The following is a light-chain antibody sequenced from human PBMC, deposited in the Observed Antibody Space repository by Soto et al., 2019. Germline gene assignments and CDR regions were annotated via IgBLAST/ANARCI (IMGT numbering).Light chain of an antibody. Sequence: QSVLTQPPSASGTPGQRVTISCSGSSANIGSNTANWYQQLPGTAPKLLIYSNNQRPSGVPDRFSGSKSGTSASLAISGLQSEDEADYSCSAWDDSLNGWVFGGGTQLTVL. CDR1: SANIGSNT. CDR3: SAWDDSLNGWV. J-gene: IGLJ3*02. CDR2: SNN. V-gene: IGLV1-44*01.